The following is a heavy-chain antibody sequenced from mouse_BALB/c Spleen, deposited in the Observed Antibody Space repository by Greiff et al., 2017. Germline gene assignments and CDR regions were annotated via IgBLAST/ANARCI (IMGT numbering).Heavy chain of an antibody. CDR3: AREAY. CDR2: INPSNGRT. J-gene: IGHJ3*01. CDR1: GYTFTSYW. V-gene: IGHV1S81*02. Sequence: VQLQQSGAELVKPGASVKLSCKASGYTFTSYWMHWVKQRPGQGLEWIGEINPSNGRTNYNQKFKGKATLTVDKSSSTAYMQLSSLTSEDSAVYYCAREAYWGQGTLVTVSA.